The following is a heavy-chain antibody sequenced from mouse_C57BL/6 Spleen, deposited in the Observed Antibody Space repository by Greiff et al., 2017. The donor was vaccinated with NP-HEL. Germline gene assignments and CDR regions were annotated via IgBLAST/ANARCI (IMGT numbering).Heavy chain of an antibody. CDR3: AREGVYYDYPSYFDY. Sequence: VQLQQPGAELVKPGASVKLSCKASGYTFTSYWMHWVKQRPGQGLEWIGMIHPNSGSTNYKEKFKSKATLTVDKSSSTAYMQLSSLTSEDSAVYYCAREGVYYDYPSYFDYWGQGTTLTVSS. V-gene: IGHV1-64*01. CDR1: GYTFTSYW. J-gene: IGHJ2*01. D-gene: IGHD2-4*01. CDR2: IHPNSGST.